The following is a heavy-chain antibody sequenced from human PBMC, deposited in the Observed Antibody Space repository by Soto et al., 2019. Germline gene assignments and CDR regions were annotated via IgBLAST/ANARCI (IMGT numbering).Heavy chain of an antibody. Sequence: GGSLRLSCAASGFTFDDYAMHWVRQAPGKGLEWVSGISWNSGSIGYADSVKGRFTISRDNAKNSLYLQMNSLRAEDTALYYCAKDITSSWDAFDIWGQGTMVTVSS. D-gene: IGHD6-13*01. V-gene: IGHV3-9*01. CDR1: GFTFDDYA. CDR2: ISWNSGSI. J-gene: IGHJ3*02. CDR3: AKDITSSWDAFDI.